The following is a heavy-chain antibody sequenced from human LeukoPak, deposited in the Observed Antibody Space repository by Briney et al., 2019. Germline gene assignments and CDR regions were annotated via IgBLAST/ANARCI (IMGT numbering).Heavy chain of an antibody. Sequence: PSDTLSLTCTVSGHSISSGHYWGWIRQPPGKGLEWIGSIYHSGSTYSNPSLKSRVTISVDTSTKQFSMRLSSVTAADTAVYYCASGVGRDSAWNVPFDYWGQGTLVTVSS. CDR1: GHSISSGHY. J-gene: IGHJ4*02. V-gene: IGHV4-38-2*02. CDR2: IYHSGST. D-gene: IGHD1-1*01. CDR3: ASGVGRDSAWNVPFDY.